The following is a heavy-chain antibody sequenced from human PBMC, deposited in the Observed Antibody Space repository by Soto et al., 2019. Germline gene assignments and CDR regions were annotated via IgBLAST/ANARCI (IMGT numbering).Heavy chain of an antibody. CDR1: GGSFSGYY. Sequence: SETRSLTCAVSGGSFSGYYWSWIRQHPGQGLEWIGYINNSGNTYYNPSLRSRVTISVDTSKNHFSLRLSSVTAADTAVYYCARRHGVYFDYWGQGTLVTVSS. D-gene: IGHD4-17*01. CDR2: INNSGNT. V-gene: IGHV4-34*09. J-gene: IGHJ4*02. CDR3: ARRHGVYFDY.